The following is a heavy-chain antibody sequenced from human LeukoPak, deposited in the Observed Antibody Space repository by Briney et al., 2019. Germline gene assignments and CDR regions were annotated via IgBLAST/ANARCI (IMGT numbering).Heavy chain of an antibody. D-gene: IGHD1-1*01. Sequence: ASVKVSCKASGYIFTSYYINWVRQAPGQGLEWMGWISGYNGRTDYAQMLQGRVTMTTDTSTSTAYKELRGLTSDDTAVYYCARGDNYKMLYYLEYWGQGTLVAVSS. CDR2: ISGYNGRT. CDR1: GYIFTSYY. J-gene: IGHJ4*02. V-gene: IGHV1-18*01. CDR3: ARGDNYKMLYYLEY.